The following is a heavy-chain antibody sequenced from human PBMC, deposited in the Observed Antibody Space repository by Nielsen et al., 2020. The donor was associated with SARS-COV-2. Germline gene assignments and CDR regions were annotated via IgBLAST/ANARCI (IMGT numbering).Heavy chain of an antibody. V-gene: IGHV3-11*01. CDR3: ARDRVGSGSYSANYFDY. CDR1: GFTFSDYY. J-gene: IGHJ4*02. Sequence: GESLKISCAASGFTFSDYYMSWIRQAPGKGLEWVSYISSSGSTIYYADSVKGRFTISRDNAKNSLYLQMNSLRAEDTAVYYCARDRVGSGSYSANYFDYWGQGTLVTVSS. CDR2: ISSSGSTI. D-gene: IGHD1-26*01.